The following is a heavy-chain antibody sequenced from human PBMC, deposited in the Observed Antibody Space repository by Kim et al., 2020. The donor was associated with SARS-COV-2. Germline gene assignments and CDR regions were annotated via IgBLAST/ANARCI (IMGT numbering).Heavy chain of an antibody. CDR2: INHSGST. V-gene: IGHV4-34*01. D-gene: IGHD1-26*01. J-gene: IGHJ6*02. CDR1: GGSFSGYY. CDR3: ARVRCGSYPYYYYYGMDV. Sequence: SETLSLTCAVYGGSFSGYYWSWIRQPPGKGLEWIGEINHSGSTNYNPSLKSRVTISVDTSKNQFSLKLSSVTAADTAVYYCARVRCGSYPYYYYYGMDVWGQGTTVTVSS.